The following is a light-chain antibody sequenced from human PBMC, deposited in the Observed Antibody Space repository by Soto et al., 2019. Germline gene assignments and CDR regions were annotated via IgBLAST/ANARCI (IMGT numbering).Light chain of an antibody. V-gene: IGKV3-20*01. Sequence: EIVLTQSPATLSVSPWERVTLSCRASQSVSSSYLAWYQQKPGQAPRLLIYGASSRATGIPDRFSGSGSGTDFTLTISRLEPEDFAVYYCQQYGSSPPITFGQGTRLEIK. CDR1: QSVSSSY. CDR3: QQYGSSPPIT. CDR2: GAS. J-gene: IGKJ5*01.